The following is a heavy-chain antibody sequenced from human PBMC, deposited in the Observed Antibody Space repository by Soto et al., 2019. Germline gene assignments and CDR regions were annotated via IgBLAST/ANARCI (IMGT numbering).Heavy chain of an antibody. CDR2: IYYSGST. CDR3: ARVEGPTVATMFFDY. V-gene: IGHV4-39*01. D-gene: IGHD5-12*01. CDR1: GGSISSSSYY. J-gene: IGHJ4*02. Sequence: SETLSLTCTVSGGSISSSSYYWGWIRQPPGKGLEWIGSIYYSGSTYYNPSLKSRVTISVDTSKNQFSLKLSSVTAADTAVYYCARVEGPTVATMFFDYWGQGTPVTVSS.